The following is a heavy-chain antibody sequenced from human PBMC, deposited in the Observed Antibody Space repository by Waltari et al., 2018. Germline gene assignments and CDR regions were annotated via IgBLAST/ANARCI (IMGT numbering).Heavy chain of an antibody. V-gene: IGHV3-30*02. Sequence: QVQLVESGGGVVQPGGSLRLSCAASGFTFSSYGMHWVRQAPGKGLEWVAFIRYDGSNKYYADSVKGRFTISRDNSKNTLYLQMNSLRAEDTAVYYCAKIGRDGYSTGWDYWGQGTLVTVSS. J-gene: IGHJ4*02. CDR1: GFTFSSYG. CDR2: IRYDGSNK. D-gene: IGHD4-4*01. CDR3: AKIGRDGYSTGWDY.